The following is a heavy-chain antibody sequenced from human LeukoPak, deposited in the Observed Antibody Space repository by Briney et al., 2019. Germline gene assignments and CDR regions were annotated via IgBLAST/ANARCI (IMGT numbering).Heavy chain of an antibody. Sequence: ASVKVSCKASGYTFTNYDVNWVRQATGQGLEWVGWMNPNSGYTGHAQKFQGRVTMTRNTSISTAYMELSSLRSEDTAVYYCARGPAASHRNWFDPWGQGTLVTVSS. J-gene: IGHJ5*02. CDR3: ARGPAASHRNWFDP. CDR2: MNPNSGYT. CDR1: GYTFTNYD. V-gene: IGHV1-8*01. D-gene: IGHD2-15*01.